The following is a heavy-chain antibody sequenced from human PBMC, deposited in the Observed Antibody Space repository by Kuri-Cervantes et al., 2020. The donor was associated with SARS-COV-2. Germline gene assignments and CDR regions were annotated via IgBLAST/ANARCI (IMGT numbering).Heavy chain of an antibody. CDR3: TRSDFWSGIYFDY. D-gene: IGHD3-3*01. Sequence: QTLSLTCAASGFTFSSYAMHWVRQAPGKGLEWVGFIRSKAYGGTTEYAASVKGRFTISRDDSKSIAYLQMNSLKTEDTAVYYCTRSDFWSGIYFDYWGQGTLVTVSS. V-gene: IGHV3-49*04. CDR1: GFTFSSYA. CDR2: IRSKAYGGTT. J-gene: IGHJ4*02.